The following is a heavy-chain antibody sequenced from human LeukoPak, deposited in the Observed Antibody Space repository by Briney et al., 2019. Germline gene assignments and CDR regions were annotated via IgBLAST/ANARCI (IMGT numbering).Heavy chain of an antibody. Sequence: GGSLRLSCAASGPTFSSYWMHWVRQAPGKGLVWVSRINFDGSSTDYADSVKGRFTISRDNAKNTLYLQMNSLRAEDTAVYYCSRGGGTGTTGWYFDLWGRGTLVTVSS. D-gene: IGHD1-26*01. V-gene: IGHV3-74*01. CDR2: INFDGSST. J-gene: IGHJ2*01. CDR1: GPTFSSYW. CDR3: SRGGGTGTTGWYFDL.